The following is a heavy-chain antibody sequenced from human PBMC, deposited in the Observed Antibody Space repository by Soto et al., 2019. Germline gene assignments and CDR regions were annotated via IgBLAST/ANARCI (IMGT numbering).Heavy chain of an antibody. D-gene: IGHD3-3*01. CDR1: GFTFSSYW. CDR3: AREGSYDFWSGYLYYYYYYGMDV. J-gene: IGHJ6*02. Sequence: PGGSLRLSCEAYGFTFSSYWMGWVRQAPGKVLEWVANINRDGSERYYVDPVKGRFTISRDNAKNSLYLQMNSLRAEDTAVYYCAREGSYDFWSGYLYYYYYYGMDVWGQGTTVNVSS. V-gene: IGHV3-7*01. CDR2: INRDGSER.